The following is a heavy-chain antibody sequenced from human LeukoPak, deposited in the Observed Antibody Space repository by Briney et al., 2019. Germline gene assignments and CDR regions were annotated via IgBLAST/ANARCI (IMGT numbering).Heavy chain of an antibody. CDR1: GYTLTELS. Sequence: GASVKVSCKVSGYTLTELSMHWVRQAPGKGLEWMGGFDPEDGETIYAQKFQGRVTMTEDTSTDTAYMELSSLRSEDTAVYYCARDSRSDYYDSSGYYLFDYWGQGTLVTVSS. V-gene: IGHV1-24*01. CDR3: ARDSRSDYYDSSGYYLFDY. J-gene: IGHJ4*02. CDR2: FDPEDGET. D-gene: IGHD3-22*01.